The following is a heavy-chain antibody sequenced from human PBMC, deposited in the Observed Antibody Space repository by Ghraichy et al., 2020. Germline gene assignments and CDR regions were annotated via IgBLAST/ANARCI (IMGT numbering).Heavy chain of an antibody. J-gene: IGHJ5*02. CDR3: ARQEGYEQHAGEFDP. V-gene: IGHV4-39*01. Sequence: SETLSLTCTVSGGSISSSTYYWGWIRQPPGKGLEWIGSIYYSGSTYYNPSLKSRVTISVDTSKNQFYLKLSSVTAADTAVYYCARQEGYEQHAGEFDPWGQGTLVTVSS. CDR2: IYYSGST. CDR1: GGSISSSTYY. D-gene: IGHD6-13*01.